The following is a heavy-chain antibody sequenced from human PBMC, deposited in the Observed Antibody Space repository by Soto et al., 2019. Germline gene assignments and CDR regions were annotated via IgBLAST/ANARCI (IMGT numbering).Heavy chain of an antibody. V-gene: IGHV1-46*01. D-gene: IGHD3-10*01. Sequence: QVQLVQSGAEVKKPGASVKVSCKASGYTFTSYYMHWVRQAPGQGLEWMGIINPSGGSTSYAQKFQGRVTMTWDTSTSTVYMELSSLRSEDTAVYYCAREPGGITMVLGVNLIDYGGQGTLVTVSS. CDR2: INPSGGST. J-gene: IGHJ4*02. CDR1: GYTFTSYY. CDR3: AREPGGITMVLGVNLIDY.